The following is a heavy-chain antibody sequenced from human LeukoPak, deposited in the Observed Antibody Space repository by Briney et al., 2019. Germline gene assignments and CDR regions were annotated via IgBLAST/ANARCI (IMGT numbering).Heavy chain of an antibody. V-gene: IGHV3-7*01. D-gene: IGHD2-15*01. CDR1: GFTFSNHW. Sequence: GGSLRLSCAASGFTFSNHWTSWVRQTPGKGLEWVANIKQDGSEKYNVDSVKGRFTISRDNAKNSLYLQMNSLRAEDTAVYYCARGRYCSGGSCYGALGYYFEYWGQGNLVTVSS. J-gene: IGHJ4*02. CDR3: ARGRYCSGGSCYGALGYYFEY. CDR2: IKQDGSEK.